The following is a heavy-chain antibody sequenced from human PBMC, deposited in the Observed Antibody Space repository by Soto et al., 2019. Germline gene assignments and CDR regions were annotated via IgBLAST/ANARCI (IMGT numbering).Heavy chain of an antibody. CDR3: ARRIITSSGYYTDAFDI. CDR1: GYSFTSYW. D-gene: IGHD3-22*01. V-gene: IGHV5-51*01. Sequence: PGESLKISCKGSGYSFTSYWIGWVRQMPGKGLERMGIIYPGDSDTRYSPSFQGQVTISADKSISTAYLQWSSLKASDTAMYYCARRIITSSGYYTDAFDIWGQGTMVTVSS. CDR2: IYPGDSDT. J-gene: IGHJ3*02.